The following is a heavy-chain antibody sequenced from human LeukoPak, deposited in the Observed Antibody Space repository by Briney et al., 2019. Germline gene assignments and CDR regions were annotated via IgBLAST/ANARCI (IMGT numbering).Heavy chain of an antibody. D-gene: IGHD3-10*01. CDR1: GFTFSSYS. Sequence: GGSLRLSCAASGFTFSSYSMNWVRQAPGKGLEWVSYISSSSSTIYYADSVKGRFTISRDNAKNSLYLQMNSLRAEDTAVYHCARVTFYGSGSLSFDYWGQGTLVTVSS. CDR3: ARVTFYGSGSLSFDY. V-gene: IGHV3-48*01. J-gene: IGHJ4*02. CDR2: ISSSSSTI.